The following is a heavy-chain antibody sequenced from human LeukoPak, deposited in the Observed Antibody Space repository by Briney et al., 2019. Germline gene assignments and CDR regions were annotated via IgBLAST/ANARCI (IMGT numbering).Heavy chain of an antibody. V-gene: IGHV4-4*09. CDR3: ASLVGATSYYYYMDV. J-gene: IGHJ6*03. CDR2: IYTSGST. D-gene: IGHD1-26*01. CDR1: GGSISSYY. Sequence: SETLSLTCTVSGGSISSYYWCWIRQPPGKGLEWIGYIYTSGSTNYNPSLKSRVTISVDTSKNQFSLKLSSVTAADTAVYYCASLVGATSYYYYMDVWRKGTTVTVSS.